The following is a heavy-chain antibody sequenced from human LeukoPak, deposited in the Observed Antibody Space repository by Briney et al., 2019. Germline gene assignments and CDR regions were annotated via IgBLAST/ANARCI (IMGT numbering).Heavy chain of an antibody. CDR3: ARSGYVGTDFDY. CDR1: GGTFSSYA. D-gene: IGHD5-12*01. Sequence: SVKVSCKASGGTFSSYAISWVRQAPGQGLEWMGGIIPIFGTANYAQKFQGRVTITADESTSTAYMELSSLRSEDTAVYYCARSGYVGTDFDYWGQGTLVTVSS. CDR2: IIPIFGTA. J-gene: IGHJ4*02. V-gene: IGHV1-69*01.